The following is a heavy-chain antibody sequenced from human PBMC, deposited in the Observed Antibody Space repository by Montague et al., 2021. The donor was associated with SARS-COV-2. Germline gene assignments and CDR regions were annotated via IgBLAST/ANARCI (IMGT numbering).Heavy chain of an antibody. Sequence: SLRLSCAASGFTFSSYAMHWVRQAPGKGLEYVSAISSNGGNTYYANSVKGRFTIPRDNSKNTLYLQMGSLRAEDMAVYYCARTRIAARPYFDYWGQGTLVTVSS. D-gene: IGHD6-6*01. CDR1: GFTFSSYA. J-gene: IGHJ4*02. CDR3: ARTRIAARPYFDY. CDR2: ISSNGGNT. V-gene: IGHV3-64*01.